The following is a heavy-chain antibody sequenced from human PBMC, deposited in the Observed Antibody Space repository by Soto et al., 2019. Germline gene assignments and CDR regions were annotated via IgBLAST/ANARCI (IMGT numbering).Heavy chain of an antibody. CDR3: AQELDTARAIVDV. V-gene: IGHV1-69*01. D-gene: IGHD5-18*01. CDR2: IIPIFGTA. CDR1: GGTFSSYT. Sequence: QVQLVQSGAEVKKPGSSVKVSCKASGGTFSSYTINWVRQAPGQGLEWMGGIIPIFGTANYAQKFQGRVTSTAAEAMSTAYMVLSSVRSEATAVDFCAQELDTARAIVDVWGQGTTVNVSS. J-gene: IGHJ6*02.